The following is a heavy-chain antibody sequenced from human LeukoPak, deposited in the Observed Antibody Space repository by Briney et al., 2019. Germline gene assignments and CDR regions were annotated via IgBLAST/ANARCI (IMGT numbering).Heavy chain of an antibody. Sequence: GGSLRLSCVASGFTFSSYWMSWVRQAPGKGLEWVANIRQNGNDKFYVDSVKGRFTISRDNAKNSLYLQMNSLRAEDSAVYYCAKDRIVGVTSKTFDYWGQGTLVTVSS. J-gene: IGHJ4*02. CDR2: IRQNGNDK. D-gene: IGHD1-26*01. V-gene: IGHV3-7*01. CDR3: AKDRIVGVTSKTFDY. CDR1: GFTFSSYW.